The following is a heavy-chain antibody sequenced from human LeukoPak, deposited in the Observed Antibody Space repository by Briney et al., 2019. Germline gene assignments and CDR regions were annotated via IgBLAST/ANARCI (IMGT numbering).Heavy chain of an antibody. D-gene: IGHD6-13*01. CDR3: ARLEAAEIDY. J-gene: IGHJ4*02. V-gene: IGHV4-39*01. CDR1: GGSISSSSYY. CDR2: IYYSGST. Sequence: SETLSLTCTVSGGSISSSSYYWGWIRQPPGKGLEWIGSIYYSGSTYYNPSLKSRVTISVDTSKNQFSLKLSSVTAADTAVYYCARLEAAEIDYWAREPWSPSPQ.